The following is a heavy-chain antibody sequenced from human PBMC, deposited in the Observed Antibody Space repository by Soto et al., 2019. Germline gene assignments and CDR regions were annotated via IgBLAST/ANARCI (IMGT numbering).Heavy chain of an antibody. D-gene: IGHD4-4*01. V-gene: IGHV4-59*08. Sequence: SETLSLTCNVSGGSLSGYYWSWIRQSPGEGLEWIGYIYYSGSTDYNPSLKSRVTISVDTSKNQFSLKLSSVTAADTAVYYCARHGLGYSKLDSWGQGTLVTVSS. J-gene: IGHJ4*02. CDR2: IYYSGST. CDR3: ARHGLGYSKLDS. CDR1: GGSLSGYY.